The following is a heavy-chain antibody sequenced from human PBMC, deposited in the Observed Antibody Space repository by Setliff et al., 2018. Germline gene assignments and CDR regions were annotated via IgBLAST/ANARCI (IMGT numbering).Heavy chain of an antibody. D-gene: IGHD3-3*01. Sequence: ASVKVSCKASGYTFTSYGISWVRQAPGQGLEWMGWISAYSGNTNYAQKLQGRVTMTTDTSTSTAYMELRSLRSDDTAVYYCASDGQGNYNFWSGSYYYGMDVWGQGTTVTVSS. J-gene: IGHJ6*02. CDR1: GYTFTSYG. V-gene: IGHV1-18*01. CDR2: ISAYSGNT. CDR3: ASDGQGNYNFWSGSYYYGMDV.